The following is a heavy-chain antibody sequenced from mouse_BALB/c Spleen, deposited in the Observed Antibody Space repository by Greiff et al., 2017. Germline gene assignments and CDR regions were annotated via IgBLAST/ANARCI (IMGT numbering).Heavy chain of an antibody. J-gene: IGHJ4*01. CDR2: ISSSSGTI. CDR3: AHYGNCEYYAMDY. Sequence: EVQLVESGGGLVQPGGSRKLSCAASGFTFSSFGMYWVRQAPEKGLEWVAYISSSSGTIYYTDTVKGRFTISRDNSKNTLFLQMTGLRSEDTAMYYCAHYGNCEYYAMDYWGQGTSVTVSS. D-gene: IGHD2-1*01. V-gene: IGHV5-17*02. CDR1: GFTFSSFG.